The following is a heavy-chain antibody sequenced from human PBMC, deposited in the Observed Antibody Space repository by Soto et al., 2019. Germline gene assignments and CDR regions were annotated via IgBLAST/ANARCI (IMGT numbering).Heavy chain of an antibody. CDR1: GGSISSYY. V-gene: IGHV4-59*01. CDR2: IYYSGST. D-gene: IGHD3-10*01. CDR3: ARCGSGSYSIYYFDY. J-gene: IGHJ4*02. Sequence: SETLCLTCTVSGGSISSYYWSWIRQPPGKGLEWIGYIYYSGSTNYNPSLKSRVTISVDTSKNQFSLKLSSVTAADTAVYYCARCGSGSYSIYYFDYWGQGTLVTVSS.